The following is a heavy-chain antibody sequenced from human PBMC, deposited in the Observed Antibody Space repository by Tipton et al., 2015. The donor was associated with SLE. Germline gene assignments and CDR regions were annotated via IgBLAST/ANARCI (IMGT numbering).Heavy chain of an antibody. Sequence: TLSLTCTVSGGSISSGYYFWSWIRQPAGKGLEWIGRIYVSGVTNYNPSLKSRVSISIDTSKNQFSLKLSSVTAADTAVYYCAKDSSDYDFGQDPWGRGTLVTVSS. CDR2: IYVSGVT. V-gene: IGHV4-61*02. J-gene: IGHJ5*02. D-gene: IGHD3-3*01. CDR3: AKDSSDYDFGQDP. CDR1: GGSISSGYYF.